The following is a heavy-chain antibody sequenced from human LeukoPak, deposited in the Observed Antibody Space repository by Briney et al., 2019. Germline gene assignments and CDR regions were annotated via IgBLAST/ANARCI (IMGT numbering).Heavy chain of an antibody. CDR3: ESSGDYSNGMVV. J-gene: IGHJ6*04. CDR2: IRYDGSNK. CDR1: GFTFSSYG. Sequence: GGSLRLSCAASGFTFSSYGMHWVRQAPGKGLEWVAFIRYDGSNKYYADSVKGRFTISRDNAKNTLYLQMNSLRAEDTAVYYCESSGDYSNGMVVWGKGTTVPVSS. V-gene: IGHV3-30*02. D-gene: IGHD4-17*01.